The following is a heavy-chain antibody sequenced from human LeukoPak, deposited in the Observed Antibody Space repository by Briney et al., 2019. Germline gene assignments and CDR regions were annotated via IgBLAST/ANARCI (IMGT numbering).Heavy chain of an antibody. V-gene: IGHV7-4-1*02. J-gene: IGHJ6*04. CDR2: INTNTGNP. CDR1: GYTFTSYA. Sequence: ASVKVSCKASGYTFTSYAMNWVRQAPGQGLEWMGWINTNTGNPTYAQGFTGRFVFSLDTSVSTAYLQIRSLKAEDTAVYFCARRSMVQHLDVWGKGTTVIVSS. CDR3: ARRSMVQHLDV. D-gene: IGHD3-10*01.